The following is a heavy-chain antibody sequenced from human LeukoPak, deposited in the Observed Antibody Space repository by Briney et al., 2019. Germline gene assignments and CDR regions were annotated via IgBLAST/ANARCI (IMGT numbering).Heavy chain of an antibody. V-gene: IGHV3-49*04. CDR3: TAVDSLYYYYYMDV. CDR2: IRSKAYGGTT. D-gene: IGHD3/OR15-3a*01. CDR1: GFTFGDYA. J-gene: IGHJ6*03. Sequence: GGSLRLSCTASGFTFGDYAMSWVRQAPGKGLEWVGFIRSKAYGGTTEYAASVKGRFTISRDDSKSIAYLQMNSLKTEDTAVYYCTAVDSLYYYYYMDVWGKGTTVTVSS.